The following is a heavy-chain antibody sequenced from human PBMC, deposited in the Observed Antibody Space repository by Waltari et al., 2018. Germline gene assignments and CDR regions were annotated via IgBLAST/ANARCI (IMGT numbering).Heavy chain of an antibody. CDR3: ARDLGSWFNWFDP. J-gene: IGHJ5*02. D-gene: IGHD6-13*01. CDR1: GGPISSYY. Sequence: QVQLQESGTGLVKPSETLSLTCTVSGGPISSYYWIWIPQPPGKGMEWIGYIYYSGSTNYNPSLKSRVTISVDTSKNQFSLKLSSVTAADTAVYYCARDLGSWFNWFDPWGQGTLVTVSS. V-gene: IGHV4-59*01. CDR2: IYYSGST.